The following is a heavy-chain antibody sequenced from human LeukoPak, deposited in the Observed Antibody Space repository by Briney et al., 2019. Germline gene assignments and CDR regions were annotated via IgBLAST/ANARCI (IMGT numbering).Heavy chain of an antibody. D-gene: IGHD6-19*01. V-gene: IGHV1-24*01. Sequence: VASVKVSCKVSGYTLTELSMHWVRQAPGKGLEWMGGFDPEDGETIYAQKFQGRVTMTEDTSTDTAYMELSSLRSEDTAVYYCATGEQWLVSYFDYWGQGTLVTVSS. CDR2: FDPEDGET. CDR3: ATGEQWLVSYFDY. J-gene: IGHJ4*02. CDR1: GYTLTELS.